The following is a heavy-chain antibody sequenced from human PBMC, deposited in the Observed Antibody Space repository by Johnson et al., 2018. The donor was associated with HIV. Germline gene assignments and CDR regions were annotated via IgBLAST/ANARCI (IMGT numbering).Heavy chain of an antibody. J-gene: IGHJ3*02. D-gene: IGHD3-22*01. CDR2: INSDGSST. V-gene: IGHV3-74*02. CDR1: GFTFSSYW. CDR3: ARGRPSGSHDAFDI. Sequence: VQLVESGGGLVQPGGSLRLSCAASGFTFSSYWMHWVRQAPGKGLVWVSRINSDGSSTSYADSVKGRITISRDNAKNSLYLQMNSLRAEDTAVYYCARGRPSGSHDAFDIWGQGTMVTVSS.